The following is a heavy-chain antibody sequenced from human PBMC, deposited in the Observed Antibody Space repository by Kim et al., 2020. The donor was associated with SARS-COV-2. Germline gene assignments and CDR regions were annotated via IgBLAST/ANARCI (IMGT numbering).Heavy chain of an antibody. Sequence: GGSLRLSCAASGFTFSSYDMHWVRQAAGKGLEWVSAFGDTGKTYYADSVKGRFTISREDAKSSFYLQMNSLRAGDTAVYYCAREGEAEAFDIWGQGTMVT. V-gene: IGHV3-13*01. CDR1: GFTFSSYD. D-gene: IGHD3-16*01. J-gene: IGHJ3*02. CDR2: FGDTGKT. CDR3: AREGEAEAFDI.